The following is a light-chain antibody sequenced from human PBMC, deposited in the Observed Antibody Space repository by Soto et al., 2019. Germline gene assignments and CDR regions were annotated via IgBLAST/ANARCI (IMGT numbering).Light chain of an antibody. V-gene: IGKV1-39*01. J-gene: IGKJ1*01. CDR2: GAS. CDR1: QRINNY. CDR3: QQSYDMPWT. Sequence: DIQMTQSPSSLSASVGDRVTITCRASQRINNYLNWYQQKPGKAPNLLIYGASSLESGVPSRFSGSGSGRDFSLTISSLEPEDFATYYCQQSYDMPWTFGQGTKVDNK.